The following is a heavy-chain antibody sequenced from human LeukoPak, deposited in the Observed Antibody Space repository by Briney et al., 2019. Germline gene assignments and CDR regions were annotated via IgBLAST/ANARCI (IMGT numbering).Heavy chain of an antibody. D-gene: IGHD3-22*01. V-gene: IGHV3-30*03. CDR3: AASITMIVVVIKN. J-gene: IGHJ4*02. CDR2: ISYDGSNK. CDR1: GFTFNYSS. Sequence: GGSLRLSCAASGFTFNYSSMNWVRQAPGKGLEWVAVISYDGSNKYYADSVKGRFTISRDNSKNTLYLQMNSLRAEDTAVYYCAASITMIVVVIKNWGQGTLVTVSS.